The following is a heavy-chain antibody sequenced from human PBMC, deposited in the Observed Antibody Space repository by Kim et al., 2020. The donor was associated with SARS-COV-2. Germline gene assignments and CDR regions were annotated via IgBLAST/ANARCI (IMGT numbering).Heavy chain of an antibody. CDR2: IDPSDSYT. D-gene: IGHD5-18*01. CDR1: GYSFTSYW. Sequence: GESLKISCKGSGYSFTSYWISWVRQMPGKGLEWMGRIDPSDSYTNYSPSFQGHVTISADKSISTAYLQWSSLKASDTAMYYCARHRWDTAMVNDYWGQGTLVTVSS. CDR3: ARHRWDTAMVNDY. J-gene: IGHJ4*02. V-gene: IGHV5-10-1*01.